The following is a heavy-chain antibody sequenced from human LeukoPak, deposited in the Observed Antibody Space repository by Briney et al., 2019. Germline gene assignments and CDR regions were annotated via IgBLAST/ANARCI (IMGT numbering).Heavy chain of an antibody. CDR1: GYTLTELP. J-gene: IGHJ3*02. Sequence: GASVKVSCKVSGYTLTELPMHWVRQAPGKGLEWMGGFDPEDGETIYAQKFQGRVTMTEDTSTDTAYMELSSLRSEDTAVYYCATVGTDGDAFDIWGQGTMVTVSS. CDR3: ATVGTDGDAFDI. V-gene: IGHV1-24*01. CDR2: FDPEDGET. D-gene: IGHD1-26*01.